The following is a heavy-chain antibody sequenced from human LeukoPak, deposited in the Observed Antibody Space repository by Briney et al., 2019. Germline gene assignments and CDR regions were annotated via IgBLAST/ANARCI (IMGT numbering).Heavy chain of an antibody. CDR3: TRDGITGTSLPAIDH. J-gene: IGHJ4*02. CDR2: IRSKAYGGTT. D-gene: IGHD1-7*01. Sequence: GGSLRLSCTASGFTFGDYAMSWVRQAPGKGLEWVGFIRSKAYGGTTEYAASVKGRFTISRDDSKSIAYLRMNSLKTEDTAVYYCTRDGITGTSLPAIDHWGQGTLVTVSS. CDR1: GFTFGDYA. V-gene: IGHV3-49*04.